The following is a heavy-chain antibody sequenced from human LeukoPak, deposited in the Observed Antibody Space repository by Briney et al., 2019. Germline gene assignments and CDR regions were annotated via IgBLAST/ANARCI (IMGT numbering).Heavy chain of an antibody. D-gene: IGHD1-26*01. Sequence: GGSLRLSCAASGFTFSSYVMSWVRRAPGKGLEWVSAISASGGSTYYADFVKGRFTISRDNSKNTLYLQMNSLRAEDTAVYYCAKDAMYRGSPRACDSWGQGTLVTVSS. V-gene: IGHV3-23*01. CDR1: GFTFSSYV. CDR3: AKDAMYRGSPRACDS. J-gene: IGHJ4*02. CDR2: ISASGGST.